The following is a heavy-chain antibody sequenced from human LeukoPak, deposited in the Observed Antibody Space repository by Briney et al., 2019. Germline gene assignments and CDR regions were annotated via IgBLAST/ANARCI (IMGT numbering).Heavy chain of an antibody. J-gene: IGHJ6*03. CDR3: ARLGSGYCSGGSCLYYYMDV. Sequence: ETLSLTCAVSGGSISSSNWWSWVRQPPGKGLEWVSSISSSSSYIYYADSVKGRFTISRDNAKNSLYLQMNSLRAADTAVYYCARLGSGYCSGGSCLYYYMDVWGKGTTVTISS. V-gene: IGHV3-21*01. D-gene: IGHD2-15*01. CDR2: ISSSSSYI. CDR1: GGSISSSN.